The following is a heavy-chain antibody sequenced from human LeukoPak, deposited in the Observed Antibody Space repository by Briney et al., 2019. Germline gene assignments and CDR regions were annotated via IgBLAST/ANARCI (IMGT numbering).Heavy chain of an antibody. CDR1: GGSISSYS. D-gene: IGHD6-13*01. V-gene: IGHV4-4*07. CDR2: IYTSGST. CDR3: ARDKVHSSSWYYYYYYMDV. J-gene: IGHJ6*03. Sequence: PSETLSLTCTVSGGSISSYSWSWIRQPAGKGLEWIGRIYTSGSTNYNPSLKSRVTMSVDTSKNQFSLKLSSVTAADTAVYYCARDKVHSSSWYYYYYYMDVRGKGTTVTVSS.